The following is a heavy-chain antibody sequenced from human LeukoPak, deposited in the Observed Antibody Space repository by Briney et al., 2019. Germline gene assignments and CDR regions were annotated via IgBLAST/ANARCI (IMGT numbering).Heavy chain of an antibody. V-gene: IGHV3-11*01. J-gene: IGHJ4*02. CDR1: GFTFSDYY. CDR3: ARGGDSSGYLCYFGY. CDR2: ISSSGSTI. Sequence: PGGSLRLSCAASGFTFSDYYMSWIRQAPGEGLEGVSYISSSGSTIYYADSVKGRFTISRDNAKNSLYLQMNSLRAEDTAVYYCARGGDSSGYLCYFGYWGQGTLVTVSS. D-gene: IGHD3-22*01.